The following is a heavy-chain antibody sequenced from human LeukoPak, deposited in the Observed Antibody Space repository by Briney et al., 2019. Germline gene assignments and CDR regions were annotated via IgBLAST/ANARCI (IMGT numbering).Heavy chain of an antibody. CDR1: GFTFSSYA. Sequence: GGSLRLSCAASGFTFSSYAMSWVRQAPGKGLEWVSAISGSGGSTYYADSVKGRFPISRDNSKNTLYLQMNSLRAEDTAVYYCASPGRDYYYYGMDVWGQGTTVTVSS. J-gene: IGHJ6*02. CDR2: ISGSGGST. V-gene: IGHV3-23*01. CDR3: ASPGRDYYYYGMDV.